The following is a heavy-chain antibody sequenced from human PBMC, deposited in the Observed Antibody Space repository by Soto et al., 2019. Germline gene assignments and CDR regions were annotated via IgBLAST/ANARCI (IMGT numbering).Heavy chain of an antibody. D-gene: IGHD2-2*02. CDR1: GFTSTNYA. Sequence: QVQLVESGGGVVQPGRSLRLSCAASGFTSTNYAIHWVRQAPGKGLEWVAVMWSAGGHEKFAESVKGRFTFSRDLSKNTLYLQMERLTVARAAVYYWTIHFYTCIWSAVGDWGQGVLVSVSS. V-gene: IGHV3-33*01. J-gene: IGHJ4*02. CDR3: TIHFYTCIWSAVGD. CDR2: MWSAGGHE.